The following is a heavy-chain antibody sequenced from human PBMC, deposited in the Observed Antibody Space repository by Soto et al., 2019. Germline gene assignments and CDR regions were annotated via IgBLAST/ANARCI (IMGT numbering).Heavy chain of an antibody. CDR2: ISGSGGST. V-gene: IGHV3-23*01. Sequence: GGSLRLSCAASGFTLSSYAMSWVRQAPGKGLEWVSAISGSGGSTYYADSVKGRFTISRDNSKNTLYLQMNSLRAEDTAVYYCAKTYYDFWSGSLGAFDIWGQGTMVTVSS. D-gene: IGHD3-3*01. CDR1: GFTLSSYA. CDR3: AKTYYDFWSGSLGAFDI. J-gene: IGHJ3*02.